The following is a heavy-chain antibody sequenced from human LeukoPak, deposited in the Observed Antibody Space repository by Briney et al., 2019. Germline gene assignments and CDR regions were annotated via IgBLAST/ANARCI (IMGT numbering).Heavy chain of an antibody. CDR2: INSDGSST. CDR1: GFTFSSYW. J-gene: IGHJ4*02. D-gene: IGHD3-10*01. Sequence: GGSLRLSCAASGFTFSSYWMHWVRQAPGKGLVWVSRINSDGSSTSYADSVKGRFTISRDNAKNTLYLQMNSLRAEDTAVYYCARGPAYGSGKFGPFDYWGQGTLVTVSS. V-gene: IGHV3-74*01. CDR3: ARGPAYGSGKFGPFDY.